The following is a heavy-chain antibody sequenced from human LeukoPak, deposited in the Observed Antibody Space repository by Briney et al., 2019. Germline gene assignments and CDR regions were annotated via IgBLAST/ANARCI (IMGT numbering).Heavy chain of an antibody. CDR3: AKTPPVVPPFDRSDY. CDR1: GFTFSSYA. J-gene: IGHJ4*02. D-gene: IGHD4-23*01. Sequence: GGSLRLSCAASGFTFSSYAMSWVRQAPGKGLEWVSAISGSGGSTYYADSVKGHFTISRDNSKNTLYLQMNSLRAEATAVYYCAKTPPVVPPFDRSDYWGQGTLVTVSS. V-gene: IGHV3-23*01. CDR2: ISGSGGST.